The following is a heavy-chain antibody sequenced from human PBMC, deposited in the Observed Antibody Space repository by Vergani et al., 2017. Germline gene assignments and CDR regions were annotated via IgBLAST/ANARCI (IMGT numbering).Heavy chain of an antibody. V-gene: IGHV4-34*01. CDR1: GGSFTSYH. D-gene: IGHD4-11*01. Sequence: QVQLQQWGGGLLKPSETLSLTCVVNGGSFTSYHWTWIRQSPGEGLEWVGEIDHTGRPDYNPSLKSRLTMSVDKSRNQFSLTLNSVTATDTAIYFCARVNTETNGHLYYYYFMDVWGQGTAVTV. CDR3: ARVNTETNGHLYYYYFMDV. CDR2: IDHTGRP. J-gene: IGHJ6*03.